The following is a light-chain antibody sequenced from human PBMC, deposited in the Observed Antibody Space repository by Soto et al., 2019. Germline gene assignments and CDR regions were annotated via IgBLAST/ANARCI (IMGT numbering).Light chain of an antibody. J-gene: IGKJ5*01. Sequence: DIQMTQSPPSLSASVGDRVTITCRASQGIGNSLAWYQQKPGTVPKLLIYSASTLQSGVPSRFSGSGSGTDFTITISSLQPEDVAAYYCQKYNTVPATFGQGTRLEIK. V-gene: IGKV1-27*01. CDR2: SAS. CDR3: QKYNTVPAT. CDR1: QGIGNS.